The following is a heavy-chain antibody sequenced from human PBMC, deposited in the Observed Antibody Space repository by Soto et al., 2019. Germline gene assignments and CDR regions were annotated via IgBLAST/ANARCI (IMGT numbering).Heavy chain of an antibody. J-gene: IGHJ4*02. CDR1: GGTFSSYA. D-gene: IGHD3-3*01. CDR2: IIPIFGTA. V-gene: IGHV1-69*13. CDR3: ASLRITIFGVVPY. Sequence: GASVKVSCKASGGTFSSYAISWVRQAPRQGLEWMGGIIPIFGTANYAQKFQGRVTITADESTSTAYMELSSLRSEDTAVYYCASLRITIFGVVPYWGQGTLVTVSS.